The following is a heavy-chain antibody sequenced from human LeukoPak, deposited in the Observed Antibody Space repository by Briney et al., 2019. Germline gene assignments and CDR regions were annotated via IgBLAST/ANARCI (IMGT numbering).Heavy chain of an antibody. CDR1: GGSISSSSYY. CDR2: IYYSGST. Sequence: SETLSLTCTVSGGSISSSSYYWGWIRQPPGKGLEWIGSIYYSGSTYYNPSLKSRVTISVDTSKNQFPLKLSSVTAADTAVYYCARGRRDGYSTFDYWGQGTLVTVSS. V-gene: IGHV4-39*06. D-gene: IGHD5-24*01. J-gene: IGHJ4*02. CDR3: ARGRRDGYSTFDY.